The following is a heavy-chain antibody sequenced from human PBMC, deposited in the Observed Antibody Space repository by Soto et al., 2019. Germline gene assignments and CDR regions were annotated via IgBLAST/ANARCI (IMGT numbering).Heavy chain of an antibody. V-gene: IGHV5-51*01. CDR2: IYPGDSDT. Sequence: PWESLRIACTGSGYSFTSYWIGWVRQMPGKGLEWMGIIYPGDSDTRYSPSFQGQVTISADKSISTAYLQWSSLKASDTAMYYCATGSPSSGYYYLEYYFDYWGQGTLVTVSS. J-gene: IGHJ4*02. CDR3: ATGSPSSGYYYLEYYFDY. D-gene: IGHD3-22*01. CDR1: GYSFTSYW.